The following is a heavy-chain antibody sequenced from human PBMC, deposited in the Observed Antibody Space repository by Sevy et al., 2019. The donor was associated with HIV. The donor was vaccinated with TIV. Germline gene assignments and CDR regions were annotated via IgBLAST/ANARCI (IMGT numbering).Heavy chain of an antibody. CDR3: ARDKFVGYSTGHNNDYYYYGMDV. Sequence: GGSLRLSCAASGFTFSSYAMHWVRQAPGKGLEWVAVISYDGSNKYYADSVNGRFTISIDNSKNTLYLQRNSLRAEDTAVYYCARDKFVGYSTGHNNDYYYYGMDVWGQGTTVTVSS. CDR1: GFTFSSYA. V-gene: IGHV3-30*04. D-gene: IGHD2-8*02. CDR2: ISYDGSNK. J-gene: IGHJ6*02.